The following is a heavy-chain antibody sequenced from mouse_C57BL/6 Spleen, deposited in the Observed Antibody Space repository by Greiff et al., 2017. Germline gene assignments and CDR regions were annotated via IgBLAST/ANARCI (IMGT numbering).Heavy chain of an antibody. J-gene: IGHJ2*01. CDR2: INPSNGGT. D-gene: IGHD1-1*01. CDR3: ARTIHYYGSSYDYFDY. CDR1: GYTFTSYW. V-gene: IGHV1-53*01. Sequence: QVQLKQPGTELVKPGASVKLSCKASGYTFTSYWMHWVKQRPGQGLEWIGNINPSNGGTNYNEKFKSKATLTVDKSSSTAYMQLSSLTSEDSAVYYCARTIHYYGSSYDYFDYWGQGTTLTVSS.